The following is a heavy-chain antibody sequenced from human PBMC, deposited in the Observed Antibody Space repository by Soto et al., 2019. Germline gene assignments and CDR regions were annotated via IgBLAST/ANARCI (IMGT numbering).Heavy chain of an antibody. Sequence: SETLSLTCTVSGGSISSGGYYWSWIRQHPGKGLEWIGYIYYSGSTYYNPSLKSRVTISVDTSKNQFSLKLSSVTAADTAVYYCARDTLRFLEWGGFDYWGQGTLVTVSS. CDR2: IYYSGST. V-gene: IGHV4-31*03. CDR3: ARDTLRFLEWGGFDY. J-gene: IGHJ4*02. CDR1: GGSISSGGYY. D-gene: IGHD3-3*01.